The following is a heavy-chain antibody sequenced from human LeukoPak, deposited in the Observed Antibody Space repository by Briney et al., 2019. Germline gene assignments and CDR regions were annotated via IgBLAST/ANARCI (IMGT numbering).Heavy chain of an antibody. Sequence: GGSLRLSCAASGFTFSSYAMSWVRQAPGKGREWVSAISGGGGSTYYADSVNGRFTISRDNSKNTLYLQMNSLRAEDTAVYYCAKDRQWLVQFFSAYWGQGTLVTVPS. D-gene: IGHD6-19*01. V-gene: IGHV3-23*01. CDR2: ISGGGGST. CDR1: GFTFSSYA. CDR3: AKDRQWLVQFFSAY. J-gene: IGHJ4*02.